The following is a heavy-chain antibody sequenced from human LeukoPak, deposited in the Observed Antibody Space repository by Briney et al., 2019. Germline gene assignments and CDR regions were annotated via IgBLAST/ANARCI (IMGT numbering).Heavy chain of an antibody. CDR1: GFVFDDYA. V-gene: IGHV3-9*01. Sequence: PGRSLRLSCAASGFVFDDYALHWVRQSPGKGLEWVSGITWDNSNIAYAGSVKGRFTISRDNAKNSLYLQMNSLRAEDTAVYYCAREYGSGSSRRRFDPWGQGTLVTVSS. D-gene: IGHD3-10*01. J-gene: IGHJ5*02. CDR2: ITWDNSNI. CDR3: AREYGSGSSRRRFDP.